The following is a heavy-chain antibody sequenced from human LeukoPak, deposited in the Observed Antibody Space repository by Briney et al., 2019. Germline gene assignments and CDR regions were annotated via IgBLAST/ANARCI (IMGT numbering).Heavy chain of an antibody. D-gene: IGHD3-10*01. CDR3: ARDRDYGSGSYLY. CDR2: IKQDGSEK. V-gene: IGHV3-7*01. Sequence: GGSLRLSCAASGFTFSSYWMSWVRQAPGKGLEWVANIKQDGSEKYYVDSVKGRFTVSRDNAKNSLYLQMNSLRAEDTAVYYCARDRDYGSGSYLYWGQGTLVTVSS. CDR1: GFTFSSYW. J-gene: IGHJ4*02.